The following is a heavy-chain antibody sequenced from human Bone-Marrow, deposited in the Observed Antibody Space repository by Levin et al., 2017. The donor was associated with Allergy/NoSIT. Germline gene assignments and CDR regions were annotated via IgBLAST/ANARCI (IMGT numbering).Heavy chain of an antibody. CDR3: ARTCSETYYSDSSVNGPFDS. J-gene: IGHJ4*02. CDR1: GYTFNTYG. Sequence: ASVKVSCRTSGYTFNTYGISWVRQAPGQGLEWMGWISTYNGNTNYAPNLQGGVTLTTDTSTSTAYMELRGLRSDDTAIYYCARTCSETYYSDSSVNGPFDSWGQGTLVTVSS. CDR2: ISTYNGNT. D-gene: IGHD3-22*01. V-gene: IGHV1-18*04.